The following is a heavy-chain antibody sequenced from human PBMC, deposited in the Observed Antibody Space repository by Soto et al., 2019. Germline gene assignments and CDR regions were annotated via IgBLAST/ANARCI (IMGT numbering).Heavy chain of an antibody. V-gene: IGHV1-46*01. Sequence: ASVKVSCKASGYTFMRYYIHWVRQAPGQGLEWMGMINPSGGSTSYALRFQGRVTMTRDTSTSTVYMELSSLRSDDTAVYYCARGGMLTFGGYVVYWGPGTLVTVSS. CDR2: INPSGGST. J-gene: IGHJ4*02. D-gene: IGHD3-16*01. CDR1: GYTFMRYY. CDR3: ARGGMLTFGGYVVY.